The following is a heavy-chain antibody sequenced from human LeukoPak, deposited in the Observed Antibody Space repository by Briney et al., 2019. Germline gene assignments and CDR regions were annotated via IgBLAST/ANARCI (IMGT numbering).Heavy chain of an antibody. J-gene: IGHJ6*03. V-gene: IGHV3-53*01. Sequence: GGSLRLSCAASGFTVSSNYMSWVRQAPGKGLEWVSVIYSGGSTYYADSVKGRFTISRDNSKNTLYLQMNSLRAEDTAVYYSARVKEIQLWLQYYYYMDVWGKGTTVTVSS. CDR2: IYSGGST. D-gene: IGHD5-18*01. CDR1: GFTVSSNY. CDR3: ARVKEIQLWLQYYYYMDV.